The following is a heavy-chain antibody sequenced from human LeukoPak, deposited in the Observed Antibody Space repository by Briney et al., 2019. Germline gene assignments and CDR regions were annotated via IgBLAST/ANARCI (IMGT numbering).Heavy chain of an antibody. Sequence: GGSLRLSCAASGFTFSNYGMHWVRQTPGKGLEWVALISCDGDTKYYGGSVKGRFTISRDNSKNTLYLQMNSLRAEDTAVYFCAKDLWGIYYYGSGSYPPLAYWGQGTLVTVSS. CDR1: GFTFSNYG. CDR3: AKDLWGIYYYGSGSYPPLAY. V-gene: IGHV3-30*18. J-gene: IGHJ1*01. D-gene: IGHD3-10*01. CDR2: ISCDGDTK.